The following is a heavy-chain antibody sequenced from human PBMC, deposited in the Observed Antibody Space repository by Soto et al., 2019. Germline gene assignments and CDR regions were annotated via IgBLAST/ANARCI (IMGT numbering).Heavy chain of an antibody. J-gene: IGHJ4*01. D-gene: IGHD6-19*01. V-gene: IGHV4-38-2*02. CDR1: GYSISSGSY. Sequence: PSATLSLTCTVSGYSISSGSYWGWIRQPPGKGPEWIASIYHGGTTFYNPSLKSRVTVSVDKSKNQFSLKLRSVTAADTAVYYCAKANVMVVAGRSFDYWGPGALVTV. CDR3: AKANVMVVAGRSFDY. CDR2: IYHGGTT.